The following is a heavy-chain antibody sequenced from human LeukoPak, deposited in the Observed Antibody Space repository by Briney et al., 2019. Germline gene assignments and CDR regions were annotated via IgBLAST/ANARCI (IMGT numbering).Heavy chain of an antibody. CDR1: GFTFGDYA. CDR2: IRSKAYGGTT. Sequence: GRSLRLACTASGFTFGDYAMSWVRQAPGKGLGWVGFIRSKAYGGTTEYAASVKGRLTISRDDSKSIAYLQMNSLKTEYTAVYYCTRDREGVDFWSGYQTTYGMDVWGQGTTVTVSS. CDR3: TRDREGVDFWSGYQTTYGMDV. V-gene: IGHV3-49*04. J-gene: IGHJ6*02. D-gene: IGHD3-3*01.